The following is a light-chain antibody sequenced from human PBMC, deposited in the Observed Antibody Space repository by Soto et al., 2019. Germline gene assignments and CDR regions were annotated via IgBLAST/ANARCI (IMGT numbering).Light chain of an antibody. CDR3: QHYNSYWM. CDR1: QTISSW. Sequence: DIQLTQPHYTLSGSVGERVTLTWLASQTISSWLAWYQQKPGKAPKLLIYKASTLKSGVPSRFSGSGSGTEFTLTISSLQPDDFATYYCQHYNSYWMFDQGTKVDIK. CDR2: KAS. J-gene: IGKJ1*01. V-gene: IGKV1-5*03.